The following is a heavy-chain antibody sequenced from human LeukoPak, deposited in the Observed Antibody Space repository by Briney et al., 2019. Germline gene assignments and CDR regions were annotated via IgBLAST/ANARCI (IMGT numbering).Heavy chain of an antibody. CDR1: GYTFTGYY. Sequence: RASVKVSCKASGYTFTGYYMHWVRQAPGQGLEWMGWINPNSGGTNYAQKFQGRVTMTRDTSISTAYMELSRLRSDDTAVYYCATHCGGGSCYFYKFDYWGQGTLVTVSS. CDR3: ATHCGGGSCYFYKFDY. CDR2: INPNSGGT. D-gene: IGHD2-15*01. V-gene: IGHV1-2*02. J-gene: IGHJ4*02.